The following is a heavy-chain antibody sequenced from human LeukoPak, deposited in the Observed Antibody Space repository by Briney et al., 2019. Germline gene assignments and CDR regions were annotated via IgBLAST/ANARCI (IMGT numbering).Heavy chain of an antibody. J-gene: IGHJ5*02. CDR2: IYYSGST. V-gene: IGHV4-39*01. CDR1: GGSISSSSYY. Sequence: SETLSLTCTVSGGSISSSSYYWGWIRQPPGKGLEWIGSIYYSGSTYYNPSHKSRVTISVDTSKNQFSLKLSSVTAADTAVYYCARTTGGEDWFDPWGQGTLVTVSS. CDR3: ARTTGGEDWFDP. D-gene: IGHD3-16*01.